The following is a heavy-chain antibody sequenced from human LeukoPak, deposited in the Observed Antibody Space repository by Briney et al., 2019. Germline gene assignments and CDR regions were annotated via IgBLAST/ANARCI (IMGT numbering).Heavy chain of an antibody. Sequence: GGSLRLSCAASGFTFSNYAMSWVRQTPGKGLEWVSVIRGSGDITYYADSVKGRFSISRDNSKNTLYLQMNSLRAEDTAIYYCAKASGRAARRSNYFDPWGQGTLVTVPS. CDR2: IRGSGDIT. CDR1: GFTFSNYA. J-gene: IGHJ5*02. V-gene: IGHV3-23*01. D-gene: IGHD6-6*01. CDR3: AKASGRAARRSNYFDP.